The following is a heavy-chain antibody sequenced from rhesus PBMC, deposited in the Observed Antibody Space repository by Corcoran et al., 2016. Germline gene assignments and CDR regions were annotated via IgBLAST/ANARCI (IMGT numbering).Heavy chain of an antibody. CDR2: IGGTTGNT. CDR1: GGSIAGHS. D-gene: IGHD1-1*01. J-gene: IGHJ4*01. CDR3: VRGDNRNYNHHY. Sequence: QLQLQESGPGLVRPSATLSLTCAVSGGSIAGHSWNWIGHPPGKGLAWIGYIGGTTGNTYYNPSLKSRVTTSTDTSTNQFSLKMNSVTAADTAVYYCVRGDNRNYNHHYWGQGVLVTVSS. V-gene: IGHV4-165*01.